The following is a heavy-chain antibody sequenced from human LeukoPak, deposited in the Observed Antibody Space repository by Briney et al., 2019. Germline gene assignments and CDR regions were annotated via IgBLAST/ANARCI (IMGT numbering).Heavy chain of an antibody. CDR1: GFTFSSYA. V-gene: IGHV3-30*04. Sequence: GGSLRLSCAASGFTFSSYAMHWVRQAPGKGLEWVAVISYDGSNKYYADSVKGRFTISRDNSKNTLYLQMNSLRAEDTAVYYCAREAAGPRVYGTDVWGQGTTVTVSS. CDR3: AREAAGPRVYGTDV. D-gene: IGHD3-10*01. J-gene: IGHJ6*02. CDR2: ISYDGSNK.